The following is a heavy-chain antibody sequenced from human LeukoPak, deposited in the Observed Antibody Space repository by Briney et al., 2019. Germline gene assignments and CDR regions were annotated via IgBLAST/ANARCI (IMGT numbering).Heavy chain of an antibody. Sequence: GASVKVSCKASGGTFSSYAISWVRQAPGQGLEWMGGIIPIFGTANYAQKFQGRVTITADESTSTAYMELSSLRSEDTAVYYCARAVLYSSGWSPIGYWGQGTLVTVSS. CDR3: ARAVLYSSGWSPIGY. CDR2: IIPIFGTA. CDR1: GGTFSSYA. V-gene: IGHV1-69*01. D-gene: IGHD6-13*01. J-gene: IGHJ4*02.